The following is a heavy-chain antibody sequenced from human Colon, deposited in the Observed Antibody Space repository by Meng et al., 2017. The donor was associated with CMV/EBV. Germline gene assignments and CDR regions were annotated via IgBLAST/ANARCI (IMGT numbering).Heavy chain of an antibody. J-gene: IGHJ4*02. V-gene: IGHV3-74*01. Sequence: EGALVESGGGRVRPAWSLRRFCAASGFTFSSKWMHWVRQGPGKGLVWVSRINTDGSTTYYADSVKGRFTISRDNAKNTLYLQMNSLRAEDTAVYYCASRDYWGQGTLVTVSS. CDR3: ASRDY. CDR1: GFTFSSKW. CDR2: INTDGSTT.